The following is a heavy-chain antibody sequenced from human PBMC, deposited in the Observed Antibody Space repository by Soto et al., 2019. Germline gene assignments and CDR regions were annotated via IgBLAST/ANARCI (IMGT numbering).Heavy chain of an antibody. CDR2: LSTYNGNT. CDR3: AKEGGVGVYSFDY. Sequence: QVQLVQSGAEVKKPGASVKVSCKASGYTFTSYGISWVRQAPGQGLEWMGWLSTYNGNTNYAQKLQGRVTMTTDPSTSTVYMELRSLRSDDTAVYYCAKEGGVGVYSFDYWGQGTLVTVSS. CDR1: GYTFTSYG. J-gene: IGHJ4*02. D-gene: IGHD3-10*01. V-gene: IGHV1-18*01.